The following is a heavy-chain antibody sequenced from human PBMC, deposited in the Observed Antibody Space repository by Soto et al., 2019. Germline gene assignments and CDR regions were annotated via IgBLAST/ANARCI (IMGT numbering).Heavy chain of an antibody. CDR1: GLSISKFS. Sequence: GGSLRLSCAASGLSISKFSMNWVRQAPGKGLDWVSSISGDGETTAYADSVQGRFTISKDNSKNTVSLQMRSLTAEDTAVYYCAKGDSGTTPPYYFDRWGQGTLVTVSS. CDR2: ISGDGETT. CDR3: AKGDSGTTPPYYFDR. V-gene: IGHV3-23*01. J-gene: IGHJ4*02. D-gene: IGHD1-1*01.